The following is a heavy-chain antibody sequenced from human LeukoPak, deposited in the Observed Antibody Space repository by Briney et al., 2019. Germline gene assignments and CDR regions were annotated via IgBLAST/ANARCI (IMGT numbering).Heavy chain of an antibody. V-gene: IGHV3-53*01. Sequence: PGGSLRLSCAASGSTVSSNYMSWVRQAPGKGLEWVSIIYSGGSTNYADSVKGRFTISRDNSKNTLYLQMNSLRAEDTAVYYCASGSGSYRTPYYYMDVWGKGTTVTVSS. CDR1: GSTVSSNY. J-gene: IGHJ6*03. CDR3: ASGSGSYRTPYYYMDV. D-gene: IGHD3-10*01. CDR2: IYSGGST.